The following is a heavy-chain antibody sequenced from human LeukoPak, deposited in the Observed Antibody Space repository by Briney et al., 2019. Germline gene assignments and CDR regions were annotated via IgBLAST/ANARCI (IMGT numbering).Heavy chain of an antibody. D-gene: IGHD1-26*01. CDR1: GGSISSYY. Sequence: PSETLSLTCTVSGGSISSYYWSWIRQPPGKGLEWIGYIYYSGSTNYNPSLKSRVTISVDTSKNQFSLKLSSVTAADTAVCYCARDLSGINDYWGQGTLVTVSS. V-gene: IGHV4-59*01. CDR3: ARDLSGINDY. J-gene: IGHJ4*02. CDR2: IYYSGST.